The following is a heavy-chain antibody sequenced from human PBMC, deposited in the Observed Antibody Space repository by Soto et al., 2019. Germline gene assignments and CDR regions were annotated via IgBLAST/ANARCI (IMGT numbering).Heavy chain of an antibody. Sequence: LRLSCAASGFTFSSYAVSWVRQAPGKGLEWVSAISGSGGSTYYADSVKGRFTISRDNSKNTLYLQMNSLRAEDTAVYYCAKDRAYYYDSSGYYPRDYGMDVWGQGTTVTVSS. CDR3: AKDRAYYYDSSGYYPRDYGMDV. V-gene: IGHV3-23*01. CDR1: GFTFSSYA. D-gene: IGHD3-22*01. CDR2: ISGSGGST. J-gene: IGHJ6*02.